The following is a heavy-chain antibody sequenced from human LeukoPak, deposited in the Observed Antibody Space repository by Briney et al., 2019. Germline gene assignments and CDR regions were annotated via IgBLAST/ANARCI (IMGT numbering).Heavy chain of an antibody. CDR3: AVSYYDFWSGYYPGWFDP. V-gene: IGHV4-39*01. CDR1: GGSISSSSYY. J-gene: IGHJ5*02. Sequence: SETLSLTCTVSGGSISSSSYYWGWIRQPPGKGLEWIGSIYYSGSTYYNPSLKSRFTISVDTSKNQFSLKLSSVTAADTAVYYCAVSYYDFWSGYYPGWFDPWGQGTLVTVSS. D-gene: IGHD3-3*01. CDR2: IYYSGST.